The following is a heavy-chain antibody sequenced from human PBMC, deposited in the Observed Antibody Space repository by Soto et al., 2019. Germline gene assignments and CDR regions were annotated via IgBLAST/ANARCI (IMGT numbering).Heavy chain of an antibody. J-gene: IGHJ3*02. D-gene: IGHD3-16*02. CDR1: GYTFTSYG. CDR3: ARDRPYDYVWGSYRPFNAFDI. Sequence: ASVKVSCKASGYTFTSYGISWVRQAPGQGLEWMGWISAYNGNTNYAQKLQGRVTMTTDTSTGTAYMELRSLRSDDTAVYYCARDRPYDYVWGSYRPFNAFDIWGQGTMVTVSS. CDR2: ISAYNGNT. V-gene: IGHV1-18*04.